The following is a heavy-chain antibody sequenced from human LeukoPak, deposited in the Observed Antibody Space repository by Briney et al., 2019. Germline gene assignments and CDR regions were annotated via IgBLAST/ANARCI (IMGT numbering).Heavy chain of an antibody. CDR2: IKQDGNEK. D-gene: IGHD3-22*01. Sequence: GGSLRLSCAASGFRFSTYWMSWVRQAPGKGLEWVANIKQDGNEKYYADSVKGRFTISRDNGKNSLDLQMNSLRADDTAVYYCARGAGLETYYYDSSGLGAFDIWGQGTMVTVSS. J-gene: IGHJ3*02. CDR3: ARGAGLETYYYDSSGLGAFDI. CDR1: GFRFSTYW. V-gene: IGHV3-7*03.